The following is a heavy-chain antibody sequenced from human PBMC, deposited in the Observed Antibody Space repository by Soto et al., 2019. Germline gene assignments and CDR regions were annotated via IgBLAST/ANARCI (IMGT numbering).Heavy chain of an antibody. D-gene: IGHD2-15*01. J-gene: IGHJ6*02. CDR2: IIPVYGTP. Sequence: QVQLEQSGAEVKKPGSSLKVSCKATGGTFNKYAISWVRQAPGQGLEWMEGIIPVYGTPNYAQRFQDRVTNNADESTTTAYMEVNSLTSEDTAIYYCSIVTAYGMDVWGPGTTVIVSS. CDR1: GGTFNKYA. CDR3: SIVTAYGMDV. V-gene: IGHV1-69*01.